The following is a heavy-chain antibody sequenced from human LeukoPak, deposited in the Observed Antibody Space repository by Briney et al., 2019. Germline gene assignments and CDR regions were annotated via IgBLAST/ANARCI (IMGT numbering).Heavy chain of an antibody. CDR3: VRGDNRDY. Sequence: PGGSLSLSCAPSGFSFSTSTMNWIRQPPGKGLEWVSSIGYTSTDKYYVASVKCRFTISRDNAENSLYLQMNSLRAEDSAVYYCVRGDNRDYWGQGTLVTVSS. D-gene: IGHD1-14*01. J-gene: IGHJ4*02. CDR1: GFSFSTST. V-gene: IGHV3-21*01. CDR2: IGYTSTDK.